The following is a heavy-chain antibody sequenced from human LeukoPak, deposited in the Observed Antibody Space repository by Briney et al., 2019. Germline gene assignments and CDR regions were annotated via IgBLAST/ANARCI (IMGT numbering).Heavy chain of an antibody. CDR2: IRYDGSNK. D-gene: IGHD6-13*01. CDR3: ARGSYSSSWKTFDY. J-gene: IGHJ4*02. V-gene: IGHV3-30*02. CDR1: GFTFSSYV. Sequence: GGSLRLSCAASGFTFSSYVMHWVRQAPGKGLEWVAFIRYDGSNKYYADSVKGRFTISRDNSKNTLYLQMNSLRADDTAMYYCARGSYSSSWKTFDYWGQGTLVTVSS.